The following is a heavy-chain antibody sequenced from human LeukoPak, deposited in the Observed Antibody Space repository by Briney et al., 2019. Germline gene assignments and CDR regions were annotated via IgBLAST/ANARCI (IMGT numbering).Heavy chain of an antibody. CDR3: AKGKGSSGWYD. V-gene: IGHV3-23*01. J-gene: IGHJ4*02. CDR2: VSDSGSGT. CDR1: GFTFSTYA. Sequence: PGGSLRLSCAASGFTFSTYAMSWVRQAPGRGLEWVSAVSDSGSGTYYADSVKGRFTISRDNSKNTLYLQMTSLRAEDTALNYFAKGKGSSGWYDGGQGTLVTVSS. D-gene: IGHD6-19*01.